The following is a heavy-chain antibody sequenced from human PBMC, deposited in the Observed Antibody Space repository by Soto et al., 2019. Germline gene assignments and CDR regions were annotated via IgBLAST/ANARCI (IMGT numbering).Heavy chain of an antibody. CDR2: IYYSGST. V-gene: IGHV4-59*01. CDR1: GDSISSYY. Sequence: RSLTCTVSGDSISSYYWNWIRQPPGKGLEWIGHIYYSGSTNYNPSLKSRVTISLDTSKNQFSLKLSSMTAADTAVYYCARLSPPGYSSGWYSWFDPWGQGTLVRVSS. D-gene: IGHD6-19*01. CDR3: ARLSPPGYSSGWYSWFDP. J-gene: IGHJ5*02.